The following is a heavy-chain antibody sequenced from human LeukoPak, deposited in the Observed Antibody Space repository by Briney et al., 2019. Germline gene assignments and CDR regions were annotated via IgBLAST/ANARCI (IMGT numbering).Heavy chain of an antibody. V-gene: IGHV3-7*04. CDR2: IKQDGSEK. CDR3: ARDGGGWTFFDD. D-gene: IGHD6-19*01. Sequence: GGSLRVSCAASGFTFSSYWMSWVRQAPGKGLEWVANIKQDGSEKYYVDSVKGRFTISRDNAKNSVFLQMNSLRAEDTAVYYCARDGGGWTFFDDWGQGTPVTVSS. CDR1: GFTFSSYW. J-gene: IGHJ4*02.